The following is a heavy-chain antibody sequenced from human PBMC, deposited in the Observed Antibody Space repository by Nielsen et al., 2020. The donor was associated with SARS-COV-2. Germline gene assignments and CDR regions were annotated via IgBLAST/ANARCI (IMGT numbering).Heavy chain of an antibody. CDR3: TRGGMVRGTREDAFDI. CDR2: IRSKAYGGTT. Sequence: GESLKISCTASGFTFGDYAMSWVRQAPGKGLEWVGFIRSKAYGGTTEYAASVKGRFTISRDDSKSIAYLQMNSLKTEDTAVYYCTRGGMVRGTREDAFDIWGQGTMVTVSS. J-gene: IGHJ3*02. V-gene: IGHV3-49*04. D-gene: IGHD3-10*01. CDR1: GFTFGDYA.